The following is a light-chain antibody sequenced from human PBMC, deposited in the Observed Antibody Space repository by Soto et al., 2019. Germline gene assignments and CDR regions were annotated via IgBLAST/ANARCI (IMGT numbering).Light chain of an antibody. CDR3: MQALQTPAT. V-gene: IGKV2-28*01. CDR2: LGS. Sequence: DIVITQSPLSLPVTPGEPASISCRSSQSLLHSNGYNYLDWYLQKPGQSPQLLIYLGSNRASGVPDRFSGSGSGTDFTLKISRVEAEDVGVYYCMQALQTPATFGGGTKVDIK. J-gene: IGKJ4*01. CDR1: QSLLHSNGYNY.